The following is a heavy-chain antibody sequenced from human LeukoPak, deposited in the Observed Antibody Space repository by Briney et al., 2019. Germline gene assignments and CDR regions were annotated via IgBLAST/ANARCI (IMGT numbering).Heavy chain of an antibody. V-gene: IGHV3-11*04. D-gene: IGHD5-18*01. CDR2: ISSSGSTI. CDR3: ARDWWPAMVSLGDYYYGMDV. CDR1: GFTFSDHY. J-gene: IGHJ6*02. Sequence: PGGSLRLSCAASGFTFSDHYMSWIRQAPGKGLEWVSYISSSGSTIYYADSVKGRFTISRDNAKNSLYLQMNSLRAEDTAVYYCARDWWPAMVSLGDYYYGMDVWGQGTTVTVSS.